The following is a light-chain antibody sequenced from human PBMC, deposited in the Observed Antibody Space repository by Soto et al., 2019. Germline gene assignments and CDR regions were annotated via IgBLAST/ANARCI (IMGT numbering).Light chain of an antibody. CDR2: GAS. V-gene: IGKV3-20*01. Sequence: EIVLTQSPGTLSLSPGERATLSCRASQSVSSSFLAWYQQKPGQAPRLLIYGASSRAPGIPDRFSGSGSGTDFTLTISSLQPEDVAAYYCQKYNSAPLTFGGGTKVEIK. CDR3: QKYNSAPLT. J-gene: IGKJ4*01. CDR1: QSVSSSF.